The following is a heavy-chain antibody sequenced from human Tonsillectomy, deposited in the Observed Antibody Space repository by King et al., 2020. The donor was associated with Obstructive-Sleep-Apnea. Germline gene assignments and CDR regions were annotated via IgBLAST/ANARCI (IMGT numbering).Heavy chain of an antibody. CDR2: IHSSGGT. CDR3: ARDRGGYSGPGGMDV. CDR1: GASIRSGGYY. D-gene: IGHD5-12*01. Sequence: VQLQESGPGLVKPSQTLSLTCSVSGASIRSGGYYWSWIRHHPGKGLEWLGYIHSSGGTNDKPSLRSRTTLSIDMSNNQFSLKLTSVTAADTAVYYCARDRGGYSGPGGMDVWGQGTTVTVSS. J-gene: IGHJ6*02. V-gene: IGHV4-31*03.